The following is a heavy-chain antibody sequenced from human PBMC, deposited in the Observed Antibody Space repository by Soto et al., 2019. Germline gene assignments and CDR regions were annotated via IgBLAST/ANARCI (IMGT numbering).Heavy chain of an antibody. CDR3: ARDHSYEDSYWWLDP. Sequence: QVQLVQSGAEMKKPGASVKVSCKASGYTFTRHYMHWVRQAPGQGLEWMGVIHPKGSPTVYAQNFSGRLVLTTDTTTSTVYMELSMLRADDTAVYYCARDHSYEDSYWWLDPWGQGTLVTVSS. D-gene: IGHD2-15*01. V-gene: IGHV1-46*01. CDR1: GYTFTRHY. J-gene: IGHJ5*02. CDR2: IHPKGSPT.